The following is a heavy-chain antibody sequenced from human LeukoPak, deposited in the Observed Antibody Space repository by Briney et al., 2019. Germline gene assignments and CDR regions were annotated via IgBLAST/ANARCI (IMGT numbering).Heavy chain of an antibody. Sequence: ASVKVSCKASGYTFTSYGISWVRQAPGQGLEWMGWISAYNGNTNYAQKLQGRVTMTTDTSTSTAYMELRSLRSDDTAVYYCARDLYDYVWGSYRFLGYWGQGTLVTVSS. CDR2: ISAYNGNT. CDR1: GYTFTSYG. V-gene: IGHV1-18*01. CDR3: ARDLYDYVWGSYRFLGY. D-gene: IGHD3-16*02. J-gene: IGHJ4*02.